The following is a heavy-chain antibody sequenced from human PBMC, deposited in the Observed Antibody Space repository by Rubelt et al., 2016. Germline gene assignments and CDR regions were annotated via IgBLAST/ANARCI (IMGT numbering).Heavy chain of an antibody. V-gene: IGHV4-34*01. CDR1: GGSFSGYY. CDR2: INHSGKT. D-gene: IGHD6-19*01. J-gene: IGHJ4*02. CDR3: ARGRMPDGWYPYCFDY. Sequence: QVQLQQWGAGLLKPSETLSLTCAVYGGSFSGYYWSWIRQPPGKGLEWIGEINHSGKTNYNPSLKSRVTVSVDTSKNQFSLKLSSVTAADTAVYYCARGRMPDGWYPYCFDYWGQGILATVS.